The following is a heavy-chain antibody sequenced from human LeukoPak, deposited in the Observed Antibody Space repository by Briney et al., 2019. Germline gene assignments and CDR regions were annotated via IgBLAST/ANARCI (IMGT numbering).Heavy chain of an antibody. CDR1: GYSFTSYW. CDR3: ARSLGRVAGTRRFDY. V-gene: IGHV5-51*01. Sequence: GESLKISCKGSGYSFTSYWIGWVRQMPGKGLGWMGIIYPGDSDTRYSPSFQGQVTISADKSISTAYLQWSSLKASDTAMYYCARSLGRVAGTRRFDYWGQGTLVTVSS. D-gene: IGHD6-19*01. J-gene: IGHJ4*02. CDR2: IYPGDSDT.